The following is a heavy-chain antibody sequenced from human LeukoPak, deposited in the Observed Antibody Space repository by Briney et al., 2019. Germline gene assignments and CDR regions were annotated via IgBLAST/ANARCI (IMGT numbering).Heavy chain of an antibody. CDR3: ARDKISAEDAFDI. V-gene: IGHV3-66*01. CDR1: GFTVSSNY. J-gene: IGHJ3*02. D-gene: IGHD2/OR15-2a*01. CDR2: IYSGGST. Sequence: PGGSLRLSCAVSGFTVSSNYMVWVRQAPGKGLEWVSVIYSGGSTFYADSVKGRFTISRDNSKNTLYLQMNSLRAEGTAVYYCARDKISAEDAFDIWGQGTMVTVSS.